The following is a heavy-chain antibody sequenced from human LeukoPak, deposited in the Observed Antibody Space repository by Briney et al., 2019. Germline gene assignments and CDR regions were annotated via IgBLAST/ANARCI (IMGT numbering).Heavy chain of an antibody. CDR1: GGTFSSYA. Sequence: SVKVSCKASGGTFSSYAISWVRQAPGQGLEWMGRIIPILGIANYAQKFQGRVTITADKSTSTAYMELSGLRSEDTAVYYCARSNYYDSSGYYPEDYWGQGTLVTVSS. J-gene: IGHJ4*02. CDR2: IIPILGIA. CDR3: ARSNYYDSSGYYPEDY. D-gene: IGHD3-22*01. V-gene: IGHV1-69*04.